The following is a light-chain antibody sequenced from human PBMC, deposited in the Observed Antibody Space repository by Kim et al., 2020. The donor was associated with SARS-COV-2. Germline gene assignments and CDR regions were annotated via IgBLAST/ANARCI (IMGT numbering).Light chain of an antibody. CDR1: NIGSKS. J-gene: IGLJ3*02. Sequence: SYELTQPPSVSVAPGKTARITCGGDNIGSKSVHWYQQKPGQAPVLVIYYDSDRPSGIPERFSGSNSGNTATLTISRVEAGDEADYYCQVWDSSSAQLVFG. V-gene: IGLV3-21*04. CDR2: YDS. CDR3: QVWDSSSAQLV.